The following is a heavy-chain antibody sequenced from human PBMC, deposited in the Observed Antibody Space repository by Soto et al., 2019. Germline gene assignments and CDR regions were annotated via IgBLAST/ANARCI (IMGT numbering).Heavy chain of an antibody. J-gene: IGHJ4*02. V-gene: IGHV4-61*01. CDR3: ARVAYCGGDCYPYYFDY. Sequence: PSETLSLTCSVSGGSISSGYYYWSWIRQPPGKGLEWIGYIYYSGSTNYNPSLKSRVTISVDTSKNQFSLKLSSVTAADTAVYYCARVAYCGGDCYPYYFDYWGQGTLVTVSS. CDR2: IYYSGST. CDR1: GGSISSGYYY. D-gene: IGHD2-21*02.